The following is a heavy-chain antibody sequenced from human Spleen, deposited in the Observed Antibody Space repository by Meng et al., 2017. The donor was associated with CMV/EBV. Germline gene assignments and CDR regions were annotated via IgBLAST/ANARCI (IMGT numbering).Heavy chain of an antibody. J-gene: IGHJ4*02. CDR3: AGIRYQPYYFDY. CDR2: INPNNGGT. D-gene: IGHD1-14*01. V-gene: IGHV1-2*02. Sequence: ASVKVSCKGSGYTFTDYYMHWVRQAPGQGLEWMGWINPNNGGTNYAQKFQGRVTMTRDTSSSTAYMELKRLRSEDTAVYYCAGIRYQPYYFDYWGQGTLVTVSS. CDR1: GYTFTDYY.